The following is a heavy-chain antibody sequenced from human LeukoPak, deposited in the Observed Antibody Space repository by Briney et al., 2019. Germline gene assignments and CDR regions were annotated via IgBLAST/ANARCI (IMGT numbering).Heavy chain of an antibody. CDR1: GFAFDNYA. V-gene: IGHV3-23*05. CDR2: IYGNGYSI. CDR3: ARGPDAPEGAPFFYHYMDV. J-gene: IGHJ6*03. D-gene: IGHD2/OR15-2a*01. Sequence: RGGSLRLSCVTSGFAFDNYAMTWVRQAPGKGLEWVSSIYGNGYSIYYADSVRGRFTLSRDNSRNTLYLEMENLRAEDTAVYYCARGPDAPEGAPFFYHYMDVWGKGTTVSVS.